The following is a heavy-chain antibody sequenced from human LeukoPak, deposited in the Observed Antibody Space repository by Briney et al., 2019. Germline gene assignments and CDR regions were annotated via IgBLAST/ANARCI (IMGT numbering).Heavy chain of an antibody. CDR3: AREVEQLTSNWFDP. CDR2: ITADGSST. D-gene: IGHD1-14*01. CDR1: GFTFRSYA. Sequence: PGGSLRLSCAVSGFTFRSYAMKWVRQAPGKGLEWVSAITADGSSTHYTISVKGRFIISRDNSKNTLYLQMNSLRAEDTAVYYCAREVEQLTSNWFDPWGQGTLVTVSS. V-gene: IGHV3-23*01. J-gene: IGHJ5*02.